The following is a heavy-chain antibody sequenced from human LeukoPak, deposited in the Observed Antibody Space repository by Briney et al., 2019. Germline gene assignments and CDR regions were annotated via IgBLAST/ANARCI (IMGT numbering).Heavy chain of an antibody. D-gene: IGHD2-15*01. CDR3: AGGGGYLIEK. CDR2: IKQDGSEK. J-gene: IGHJ4*02. V-gene: IGHV3-7*03. CDR1: GFNFCGHW. Sequence: GGSLRLSCVASGFNFCGHWMMWVRQAPGKGLEWVANIKQDGSEKFYVDSVRGRFTISRDNAKNSLYLQMDSLSAEDTALYYCAGGGGYLIEKWGQGTPVTVSS.